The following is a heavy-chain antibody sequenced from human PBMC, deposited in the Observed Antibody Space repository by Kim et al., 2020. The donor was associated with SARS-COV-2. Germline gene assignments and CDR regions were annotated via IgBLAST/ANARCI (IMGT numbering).Heavy chain of an antibody. D-gene: IGHD6-13*01. J-gene: IGHJ4*02. Sequence: SETLSLTCTVSGGSISSYYWSWIRQPAGKGLEWIGRIYTSGSTNYNPSLKNRVTMSVDTSKNQFSLKLSSVTAADTAVYYCARDGAYSSSWYYVDYFDYWGQGTLVTVSS. CDR3: ARDGAYSSSWYYVDYFDY. V-gene: IGHV4-4*07. CDR1: GGSISSYY. CDR2: IYTSGST.